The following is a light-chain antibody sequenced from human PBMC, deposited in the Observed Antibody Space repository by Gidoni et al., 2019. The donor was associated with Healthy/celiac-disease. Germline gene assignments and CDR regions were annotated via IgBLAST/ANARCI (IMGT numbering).Light chain of an antibody. J-gene: IGLJ1*01. CDR2: RNN. V-gene: IGLV1-47*01. Sequence: VTISCSGSSSNIGSNYVYWYQQLPGTAPKLLIYRNNQRPSGVPDRFSGSKSGTSASLAISGLRSEDEADYYCAAWDDSLSGYVFGTGTKVTVL. CDR1: SSNIGSNY. CDR3: AAWDDSLSGYV.